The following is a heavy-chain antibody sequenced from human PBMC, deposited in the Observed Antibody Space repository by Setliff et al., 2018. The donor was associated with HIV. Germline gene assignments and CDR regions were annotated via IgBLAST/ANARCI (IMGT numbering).Heavy chain of an antibody. CDR3: ARVGGTTWEVYYYYYYMDV. Sequence: SETLSLTCTVSGGSISSGSYYWSWIRQPAGKGLEWIGHIYISGSANYNPSLKSRVTISVDTSKNQFSLKLSSVTAADTAVYYCARVGGTTWEVYYYYYYMDVWGKGTTVTVSS. CDR1: GGSISSGSYY. D-gene: IGHD1-7*01. V-gene: IGHV4-61*09. CDR2: IYISGSA. J-gene: IGHJ6*03.